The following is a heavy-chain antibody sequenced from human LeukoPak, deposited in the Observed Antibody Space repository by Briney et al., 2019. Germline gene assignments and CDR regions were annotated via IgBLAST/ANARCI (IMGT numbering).Heavy chain of an antibody. D-gene: IGHD1-26*01. Sequence: SETLSLTCSVSGYSISSAYYWGWIRQPPGKGLEWIGTMYHSGSTNYNPSLKSRVTISVDTSKNQFSLKLSSVTAADTAVYYCARSPGWELLHDWYFDLWGRGTLVTVSS. CDR2: MYHSGST. CDR3: ARSPGWELLHDWYFDL. J-gene: IGHJ2*01. V-gene: IGHV4-38-2*02. CDR1: GYSISSAYY.